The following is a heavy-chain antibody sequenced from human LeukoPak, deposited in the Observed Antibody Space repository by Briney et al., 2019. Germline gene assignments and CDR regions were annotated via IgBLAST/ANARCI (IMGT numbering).Heavy chain of an antibody. V-gene: IGHV1-18*01. CDR2: ISAYNGNT. J-gene: IGHJ4*02. CDR1: GYTFTSYG. CDR3: ARAGTALYYQTPNDY. Sequence: ASVKVSCKASGYTFTSYGISWVRQAPGQGLEWMGWISAYNGNTNYAQKLQGRVTMTTDTSASTAYMELSSLRSEDTAVYYCARAGTALYYQTPNDYWGQGTLVTVSS. D-gene: IGHD2-2*01.